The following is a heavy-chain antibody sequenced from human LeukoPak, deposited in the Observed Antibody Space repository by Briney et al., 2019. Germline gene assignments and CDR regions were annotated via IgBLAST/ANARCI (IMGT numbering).Heavy chain of an antibody. D-gene: IGHD6-13*01. CDR2: ISWNSGSI. Sequence: GGSLRLSCAVSGFTFDDYAMHWVRQAPGKALEWVSGISWNSGSIGYADSVKGRFTISKDKAKNSLYMQMSSLKAEDRALYYCAKDIAPYGSSWEGFDYWGQGTLVTVSS. V-gene: IGHV3-9*01. CDR1: GFTFDDYA. CDR3: AKDIAPYGSSWEGFDY. J-gene: IGHJ4*02.